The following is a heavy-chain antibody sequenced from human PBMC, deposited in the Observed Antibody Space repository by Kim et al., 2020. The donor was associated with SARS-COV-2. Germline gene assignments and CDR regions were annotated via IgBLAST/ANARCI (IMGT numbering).Heavy chain of an antibody. CDR2: LSENSGSI. CDR1: GFSFGDYG. CDR3: AKQSSGWQYFDS. Sequence: SLRLSCAASGFSFGDYGMHWVRQAPGKGLEWVSGLSENSGSIGYADSVKGRFTISRDNAKNSLYLQMNSLRPEDTALYFCAKQSSGWQYFDSWGQGTL. D-gene: IGHD6-25*01. J-gene: IGHJ4*02. V-gene: IGHV3-9*01.